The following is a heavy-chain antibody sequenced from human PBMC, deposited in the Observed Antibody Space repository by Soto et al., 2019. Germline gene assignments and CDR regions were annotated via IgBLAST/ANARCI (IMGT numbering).Heavy chain of an antibody. Sequence: SVEVSCKASGGSISSCIFNWVRQAPGQGLEWMGRIIPFGNISNYAQACHDRVTTSAAIPAATVYTELRSLTSGDTALYYCPRDKAPNNAPIGMDSWG. J-gene: IGHJ6*02. CDR2: IIPFGNIS. CDR3: PRDKAPNNAPIGMDS. V-gene: IGHV1-69*04. D-gene: IGHD1-20*01. CDR1: GGSISSCI.